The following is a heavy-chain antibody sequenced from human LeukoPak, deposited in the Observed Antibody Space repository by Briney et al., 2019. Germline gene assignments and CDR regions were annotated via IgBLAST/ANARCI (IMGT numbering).Heavy chain of an antibody. J-gene: IGHJ4*02. Sequence: GRSLRLSCAASGFPSTSYGMHWVRQAPGKGLEWVAVIWSDGRKTYYVDSVKGRFTISRDYSKNTLYLQMSSLRAEDTAVYYCARAGASNDFDYWGQGTLVTVSS. CDR3: ARAGASNDFDY. V-gene: IGHV3-33*01. CDR1: GFPSTSYG. CDR2: IWSDGRKT. D-gene: IGHD2-8*01.